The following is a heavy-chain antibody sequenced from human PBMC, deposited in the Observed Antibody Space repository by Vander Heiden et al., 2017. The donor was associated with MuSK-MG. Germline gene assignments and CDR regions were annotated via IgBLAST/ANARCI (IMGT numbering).Heavy chain of an antibody. Sequence: QITLKESGPTLVKPTQTLTLTCTFSGFPLSTSGVGVGWIRQPPGKALEWLALIYWDDDKRYSPALKSRLTITKDTYKKQVVLTMTNMEPVDTATYYCGHSRVLQNAFDIWGQGTMVTVSS. CDR1: GFPLSTSGVG. CDR2: IYWDDDK. J-gene: IGHJ3*02. V-gene: IGHV2-5*02. CDR3: GHSRVLQNAFDI.